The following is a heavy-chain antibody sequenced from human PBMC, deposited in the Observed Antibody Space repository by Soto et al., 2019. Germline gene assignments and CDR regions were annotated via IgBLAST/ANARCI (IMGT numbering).Heavy chain of an antibody. CDR1: GGSIRTYY. CDR2: MYYSGNT. J-gene: IGHJ5*02. V-gene: IGHV4-59*08. CDR3: ARLTYYDFRSGQNWFDP. D-gene: IGHD3-3*01. Sequence: QVQLQESGPGLVKPSETLSLTCTVSGGSIRTYYWSWIRQPPGKGLEWIGYMYYSGNTNYNPSLKSRVTISIDTSKNQLSLKLSSVTATDTAVYYCARLTYYDFRSGQNWFDPWGQGILVTVSS.